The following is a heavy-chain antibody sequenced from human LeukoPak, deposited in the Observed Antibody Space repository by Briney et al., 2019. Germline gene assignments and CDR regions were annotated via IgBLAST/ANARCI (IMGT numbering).Heavy chain of an antibody. V-gene: IGHV3-33*01. CDR3: AGDPGYSYGIPFDY. D-gene: IGHD5-18*01. J-gene: IGHJ4*02. CDR1: GYPFSSYG. CDR2: IWYDGSNK. Sequence: GLSLRLSCAASGYPFSSYGMHWVRQAPGKGWVGVADIWYDGSNKYYADSVKRRFTISRDNSKNTLYLQMNSLRAEDTAVYYCAGDPGYSYGIPFDYWGQGTLVTVSS.